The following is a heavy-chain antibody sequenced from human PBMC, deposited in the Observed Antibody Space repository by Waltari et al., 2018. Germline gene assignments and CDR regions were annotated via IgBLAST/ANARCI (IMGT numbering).Heavy chain of an antibody. CDR3: ATYIGASLGTAAFDV. J-gene: IGHJ3*01. D-gene: IGHD5-12*01. CDR2: MSYSGAT. V-gene: IGHV4-39*01. CDR1: GVSITSNRHY. Sequence: QVQVQESGPGLVKPSETLSLTCSVSGVSITSNRHYWGWIRQPPGQGLEWIGTMSYSGATYGSPSLKSRVTISRDTSENQLSLKLGSVTAADTAVYYCATYIGASLGTAAFDVWGQGTTVTVSS.